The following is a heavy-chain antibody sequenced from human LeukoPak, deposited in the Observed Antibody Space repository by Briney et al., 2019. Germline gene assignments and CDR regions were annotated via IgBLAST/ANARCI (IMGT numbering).Heavy chain of an antibody. J-gene: IGHJ5*02. CDR1: GFTFSSYS. CDR3: ARCSLDFDWKINWFDP. V-gene: IGHV3-21*01. CDR2: ISSSSSYI. Sequence: RSGGSLRLSCAASGFTFSSYSMNWVRQAPGKGLEWVSSISSSSSYIYYADSVKGRFTISRDNAKNSLYLQMNSLRAEDAAVYYCARCSLDFDWKINWFDPWGQGTLVTVSS. D-gene: IGHD3-9*01.